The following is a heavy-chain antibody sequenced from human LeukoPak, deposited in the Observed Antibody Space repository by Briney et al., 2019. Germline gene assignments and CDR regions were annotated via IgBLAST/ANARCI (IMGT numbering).Heavy chain of an antibody. Sequence: PGGSLRLSCAASGFTFSSYAMSWVRQAPGKGLEWVSAISGSGGSTYYADSAKGRFTISRDNSKNTLYLQMNSLRAEDTAVYYCAKAGITGTTRSNWFDPWGQGTLVTVSS. D-gene: IGHD1-20*01. CDR3: AKAGITGTTRSNWFDP. CDR1: GFTFSSYA. J-gene: IGHJ5*02. V-gene: IGHV3-23*01. CDR2: ISGSGGST.